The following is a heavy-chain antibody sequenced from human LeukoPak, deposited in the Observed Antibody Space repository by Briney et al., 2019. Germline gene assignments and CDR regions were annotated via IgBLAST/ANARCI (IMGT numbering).Heavy chain of an antibody. CDR1: GGSFSGFY. J-gene: IGHJ4*02. CDR3: AGRLRSLDY. D-gene: IGHD4-17*01. V-gene: IGHV4-34*01. Sequence: PSETLSLTCAVYGGSFSGFYWSWIRQPPGKGLEWIGEINHSGSTNYNPSLKSRVTISLDTSKNQFSLKLSSVTAADAAVYYCAGRLRSLDYWGQGTLVTVSS. CDR2: INHSGST.